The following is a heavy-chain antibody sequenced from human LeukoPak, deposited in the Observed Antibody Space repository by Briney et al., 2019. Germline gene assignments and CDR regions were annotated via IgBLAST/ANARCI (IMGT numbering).Heavy chain of an antibody. CDR3: ARSQLHTTGPWYWGAFDI. D-gene: IGHD3-16*01. CDR1: GDSVSTSSAA. Sequence: SQTLSLTCDISGDSVSTSSAAWNWIRQSPSRGLEWLGRTFYRSKWSNDYAVSVKSRITLNADTSKNQFSLQLNSVTPEDTAVYCCARSQLHTTGPWYWGAFDIWGQGTMVTVSS. V-gene: IGHV6-1*01. CDR2: TFYRSKWSN. J-gene: IGHJ3*02.